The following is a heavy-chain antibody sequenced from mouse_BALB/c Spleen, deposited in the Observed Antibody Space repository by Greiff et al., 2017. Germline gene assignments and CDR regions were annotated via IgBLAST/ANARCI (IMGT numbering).Heavy chain of an antibody. CDR1: GYTFTSYY. J-gene: IGHJ2*01. Sequence: VQLQQPGAELVKPGASVKLSCKASGYTFTSYYMYWVKQRPGQGLEWIGGINPSNGGTNFNEKFKSKATLTVDKSSSTAYMQLSSLTSEDSAVYYCTRSYGSSYGYFDYWGQGTTLTVSS. D-gene: IGHD1-1*01. CDR2: INPSNGGT. CDR3: TRSYGSSYGYFDY. V-gene: IGHV1S81*02.